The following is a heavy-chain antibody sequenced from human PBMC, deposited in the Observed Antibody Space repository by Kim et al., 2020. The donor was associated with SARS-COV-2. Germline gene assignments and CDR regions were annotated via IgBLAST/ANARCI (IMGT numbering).Heavy chain of an antibody. Sequence: DYAEPVKGRLTISRDDSTSTLYLQMNSLKTEDTAVYYCTTLQMATVIPDYWGQGTLVTVSS. J-gene: IGHJ4*02. V-gene: IGHV3-15*01. CDR3: TTLQMATVIPDY. D-gene: IGHD5-12*01.